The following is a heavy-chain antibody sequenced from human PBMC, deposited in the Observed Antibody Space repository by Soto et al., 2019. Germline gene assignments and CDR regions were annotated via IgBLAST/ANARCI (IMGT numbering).Heavy chain of an antibody. Sequence: GASVKVSCKTSGYTFTSYSIHWVRQAPGQGLEWMGIINPSGSSTSYAQKFQGRVTMTRDTSTSTVYMELSSLRSEDTAVYYCARDLGSCSSTSCYTFDYWGQGTLVTVSS. CDR3: ARDLGSCSSTSCYTFDY. J-gene: IGHJ4*02. D-gene: IGHD2-2*02. V-gene: IGHV1-46*01. CDR2: INPSGSST. CDR1: GYTFTSYS.